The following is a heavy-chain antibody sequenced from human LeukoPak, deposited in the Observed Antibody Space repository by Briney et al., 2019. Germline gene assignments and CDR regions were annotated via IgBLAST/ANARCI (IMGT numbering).Heavy chain of an antibody. D-gene: IGHD6-13*01. CDR2: NSGSGGTT. CDR3: AKDLKPAAGPFDY. V-gene: IGHV3-23*01. J-gene: IGHJ4*02. Sequence: PGQSLRLSCDASGFSIYTYTMYWVRQAPGKGLEWVSANSGSGGTTYYADSVKGRFTISRDISKNTLYLQMNSLRAEDTAVYYCAKDLKPAAGPFDYWGQGTLVTVSS. CDR1: GFSIYTYT.